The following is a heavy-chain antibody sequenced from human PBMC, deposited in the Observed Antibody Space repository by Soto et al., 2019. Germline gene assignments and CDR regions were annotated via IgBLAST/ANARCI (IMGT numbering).Heavy chain of an antibody. Sequence: ASETLSLTCTVSGGSLSSGAYYWSWIRQHPGKGLEWIGYIYYSGSTYYNPSLESRVTISVDTSKNQFSLKLSSVTAADTAVYYCARGNILTGFFFDYWGQGTLVTVSS. CDR3: ARGNILTGFFFDY. J-gene: IGHJ4*02. D-gene: IGHD3-9*01. V-gene: IGHV4-31*03. CDR1: GGSLSSGAYY. CDR2: IYYSGST.